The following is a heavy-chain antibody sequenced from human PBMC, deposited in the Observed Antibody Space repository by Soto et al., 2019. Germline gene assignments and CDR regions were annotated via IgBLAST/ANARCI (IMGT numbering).Heavy chain of an antibody. Sequence: ESLKISCQASGYSFISSWIGWVRQMPGKGLEWMGIIYPGDSDTRYSPSFQGQVTISADKSTSTAYLQWSSLKASDTATYYCARMMAAPGTAFDYWGQGALVTVSS. CDR3: ARMMAAPGTAFDY. CDR1: GYSFISSW. D-gene: IGHD6-13*01. V-gene: IGHV5-51*01. CDR2: IYPGDSDT. J-gene: IGHJ4*02.